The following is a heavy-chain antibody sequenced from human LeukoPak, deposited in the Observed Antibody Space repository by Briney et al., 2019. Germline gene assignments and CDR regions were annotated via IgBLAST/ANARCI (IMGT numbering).Heavy chain of an antibody. CDR3: ARNAYYDSSGPFDY. Sequence: GASVKVSCKASGGTFSSYAISWVRQAPGQGLEWMGGIIPIFGTANYAQKFQGRVTITADKSTSTAYMELSSLRSEDTAVYYCARNAYYDSSGPFDYWGQGTLVTVSS. CDR1: GGTFSSYA. D-gene: IGHD3-22*01. CDR2: IIPIFGTA. V-gene: IGHV1-69*06. J-gene: IGHJ4*02.